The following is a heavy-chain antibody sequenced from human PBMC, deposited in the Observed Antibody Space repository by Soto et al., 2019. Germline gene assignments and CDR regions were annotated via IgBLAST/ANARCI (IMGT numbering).Heavy chain of an antibody. CDR2: INHSGST. J-gene: IGHJ4*02. CDR1: GGSFSGYY. Sequence: QVQLQQWGAGLLKPSETLSLTCAVYGGSFSGYYWSWIRQPPGKGLEWIGEINHSGSTNYNPSLKSRVTISVDTSKNQFSLNLSSVTAADTAVYYCARGHRVGATYWGQGTLVTVSS. V-gene: IGHV4-34*01. CDR3: ARGHRVGATY. D-gene: IGHD1-26*01.